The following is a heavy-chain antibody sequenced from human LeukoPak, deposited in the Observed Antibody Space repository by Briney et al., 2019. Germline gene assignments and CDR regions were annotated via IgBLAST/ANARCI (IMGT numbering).Heavy chain of an antibody. Sequence: GGSLRLSCAASGFTFSDYYMSWIRQAPGKGLEWVSYISSTTTYTYYADSVKGRFTISRDNAKNSLYLQMNSLRPEDTAVYYYARDIVATSHEYWGQGILVTVSS. J-gene: IGHJ4*02. D-gene: IGHD5-12*01. CDR3: ARDIVATSHEY. V-gene: IGHV3-11*06. CDR2: ISSTTTYT. CDR1: GFTFSDYY.